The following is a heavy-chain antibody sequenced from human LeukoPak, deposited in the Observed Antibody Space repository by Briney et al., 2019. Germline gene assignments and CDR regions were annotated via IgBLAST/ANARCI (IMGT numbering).Heavy chain of an antibody. Sequence: PSETLSLTCAVYGGSFSGHYWSWIRQPPGKGLEWIGEINHSGSTNYNPSLKSRVTISVDTSRNQFSLKLSSVTAADTAVYYCARYPMASTSCFDYWGQGTLVTVSS. J-gene: IGHJ4*02. CDR1: GGSFSGHY. CDR2: INHSGST. CDR3: ARYPMASTSCFDY. D-gene: IGHD2-2*01. V-gene: IGHV4-34*01.